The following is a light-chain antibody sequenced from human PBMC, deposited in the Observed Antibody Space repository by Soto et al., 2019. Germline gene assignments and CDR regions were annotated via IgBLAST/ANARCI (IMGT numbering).Light chain of an antibody. J-gene: IGLJ3*02. CDR1: NSNIGSYY. V-gene: IGLV1-51*01. Sequence: QSVLTQPPSASATPGQKVAISCSGSNSNIGSYYVSWYLHLPGTAPKLLIYDNHMRPSGIPDRFSGSKSGTSATLAISGLQSGDEAYYYCGAWDTSLSVWVFGGGTKLTVL. CDR2: DNH. CDR3: GAWDTSLSVWV.